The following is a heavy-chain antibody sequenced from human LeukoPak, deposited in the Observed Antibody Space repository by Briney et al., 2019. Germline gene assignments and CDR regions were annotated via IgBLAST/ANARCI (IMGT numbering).Heavy chain of an antibody. J-gene: IGHJ4*02. CDR3: ARGPGSRGIFDY. V-gene: IGHV3-53*01. D-gene: IGHD3-10*01. CDR2: LYTGGDT. CDR1: GFTVSAHY. Sequence: PGGSLRLSCAVSGFTVSAHYMSWVRQAPGKGLGCGSFLYTGGDTYYADSVKGRFTISRDNSKNTLYLQMNSLRAEDTAVYYCARGPGSRGIFDYWGQGTLVTVSS.